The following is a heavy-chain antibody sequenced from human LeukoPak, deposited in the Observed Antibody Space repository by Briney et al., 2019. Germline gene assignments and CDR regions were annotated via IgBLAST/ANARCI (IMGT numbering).Heavy chain of an antibody. CDR2: IIPIFGTA. CDR1: GGTFSSYA. CDR3: ARGQRSYYYYYMDV. D-gene: IGHD6-25*01. V-gene: IGHV1-69*01. Sequence: GASVKVSCKASGGTFSSYAISWVRQAPGQGLEWMGAIIPIFGTANYAQKFQGRVTITADESTSTAYMELSSLRSEDTAVYYCARGQRSYYYYYMDVWGKGTTVTVSS. J-gene: IGHJ6*03.